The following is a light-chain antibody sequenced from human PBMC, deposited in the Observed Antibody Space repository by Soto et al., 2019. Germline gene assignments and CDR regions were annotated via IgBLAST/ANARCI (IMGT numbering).Light chain of an antibody. J-gene: IGKJ5*01. CDR3: QQYSTSPIS. V-gene: IGKV3-20*01. CDR1: QVTSRY. Sequence: EHLVTQSPGTLSLSPGERATLSCRASQVTSRYLSWYQQRPGQAPRLLIYGASSRATVIPDRFSGSGSGTDFTLTISRLEPEDFAVYYCQQYSTSPISFGQGTRLEIK. CDR2: GAS.